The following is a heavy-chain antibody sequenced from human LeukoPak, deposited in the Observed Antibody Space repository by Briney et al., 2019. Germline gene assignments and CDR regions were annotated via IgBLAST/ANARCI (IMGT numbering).Heavy chain of an antibody. Sequence: PGGSLRLSCAASGFTFDDYGMSWVRQAPGKGLEWVSGINWNGGSTGYADSVKGRFTISRDNAKNSLYLQMNSLRAEDTALYYCARDVGIVAGSYYYYYMDVWGKGTTVTVSS. D-gene: IGHD2-15*01. CDR1: GFTFDDYG. V-gene: IGHV3-20*04. CDR2: INWNGGST. CDR3: ARDVGIVAGSYYYYYMDV. J-gene: IGHJ6*03.